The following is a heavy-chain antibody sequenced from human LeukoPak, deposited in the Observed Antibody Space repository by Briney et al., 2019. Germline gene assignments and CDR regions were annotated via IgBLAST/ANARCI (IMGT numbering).Heavy chain of an antibody. CDR3: ARRRAATYYFDY. CDR1: GFTFNSYA. V-gene: IGHV3-23*01. J-gene: IGHJ4*02. CDR2: ITSGGST. D-gene: IGHD6-25*01. Sequence: GGSLRLSCAASGFTFNSYAMIWVRQAPGKGLEWVSTITSGGSTFYADSVKGRFTISRDNSKNTLYLQTNSLTAEDTAVYSCARRRAATYYFDYWGQGTLVTVSS.